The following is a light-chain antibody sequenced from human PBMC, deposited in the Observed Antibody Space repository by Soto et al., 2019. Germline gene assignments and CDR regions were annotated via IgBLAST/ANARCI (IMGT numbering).Light chain of an antibody. CDR2: DVS. CDR3: SSYTSSSTPYV. V-gene: IGLV2-14*01. J-gene: IGLJ1*01. Sequence: QSVLTQPASVSGSPGQSITISCTGTSSDVGGYNYVSWYQQHPGKAPQLMIYDVSNRPSGVSNRFSGSKSGNTASLTISGLQAENAADYYCSSYTSSSTPYVSGTGIKLTVL. CDR1: SSDVGGYNY.